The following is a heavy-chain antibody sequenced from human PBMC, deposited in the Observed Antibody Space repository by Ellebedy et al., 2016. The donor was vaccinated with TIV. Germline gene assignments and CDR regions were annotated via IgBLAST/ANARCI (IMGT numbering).Heavy chain of an antibody. J-gene: IGHJ6*03. D-gene: IGHD3-10*01. CDR3: AKCSRGSGSYYGYYYYYMDV. Sequence: SLKISXAASGFTFDDYAMHWVRQAPGKGLEWVSGISWNSGSIGYADSVKGRFTISRDNAKNSLYLQMNSLRAEDTALYYCAKCSRGSGSYYGYYYYYMDVWGKGTTVTVSS. CDR2: ISWNSGSI. V-gene: IGHV3-9*01. CDR1: GFTFDDYA.